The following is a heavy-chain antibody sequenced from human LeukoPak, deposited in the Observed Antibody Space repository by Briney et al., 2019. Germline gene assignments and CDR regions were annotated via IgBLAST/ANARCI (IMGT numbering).Heavy chain of an antibody. J-gene: IGHJ4*02. D-gene: IGHD2-2*01. CDR1: GFTFSSYG. CDR3: AKDERLVGYCSSTSCHLIDY. Sequence: GGSLRPSRAASGFTFSSYGMHWVRQAPGKGLGWVAFIRYDGSNKYYADSVKGRFTISRDNSKNTLYLQMNSLRAEDTAVYYCAKDERLVGYCSSTSCHLIDYWGQGTLVTVSS. V-gene: IGHV3-30*02. CDR2: IRYDGSNK.